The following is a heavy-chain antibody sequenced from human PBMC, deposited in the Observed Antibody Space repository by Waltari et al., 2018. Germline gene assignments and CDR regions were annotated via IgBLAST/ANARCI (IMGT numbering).Heavy chain of an antibody. CDR1: GYTFTAYY. D-gene: IGHD2-8*02. CDR3: ARRHCTGGKCHNAGHDS. V-gene: IGHV1-2*02. Sequence: QVQLVQSGAEVKKPGASMRVSCEASGYTFTAYYMHWVRQAPGQGLEWMGWINPNSGGTIYAQNFQGRVTMTRDTSISTAYMELSGLRSDDTAVYYCARRHCTGGKCHNAGHDSWGQGTLVTVSS. J-gene: IGHJ4*02. CDR2: INPNSGGT.